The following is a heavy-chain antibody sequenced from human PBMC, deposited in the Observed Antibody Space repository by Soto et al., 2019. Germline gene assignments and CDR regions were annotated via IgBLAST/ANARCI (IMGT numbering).Heavy chain of an antibody. CDR2: IYWDDTK. J-gene: IGHJ4*02. CDR1: VFSLSTSGVG. V-gene: IGHV2-5*02. Sequence: SGPTLVNPTQTLTLTCSISVFSLSTSGVGVGWIRQPPGKALEWLAVIYWDDTKHYSPSLKSRLTITKDTSKNQVVLTMTNMDPVDTATYYCAHKGYGDYPIDYWGQGTLVTVSS. CDR3: AHKGYGDYPIDY. D-gene: IGHD4-17*01.